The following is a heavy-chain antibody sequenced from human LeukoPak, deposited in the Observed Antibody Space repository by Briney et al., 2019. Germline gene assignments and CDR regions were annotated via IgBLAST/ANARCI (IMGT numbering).Heavy chain of an antibody. V-gene: IGHV3-9*03. Sequence: GGSLRLSCAASGFTFDDYAMHWVRQAPGKGLEWVSGISWNSGSIGYADSVKGRFTISRDNAKNSLYLQMNSLRAEDMALYYCAKVAQDSSSWYGEAYHFDYWGQGTLVTVSS. CDR1: GFTFDDYA. D-gene: IGHD6-13*01. CDR3: AKVAQDSSSWYGEAYHFDY. J-gene: IGHJ4*02. CDR2: ISWNSGSI.